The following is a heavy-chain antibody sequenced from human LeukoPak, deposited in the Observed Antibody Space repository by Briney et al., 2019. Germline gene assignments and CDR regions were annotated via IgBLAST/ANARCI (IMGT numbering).Heavy chain of an antibody. J-gene: IGHJ6*02. CDR1: GGSFSGYY. CDR2: INHRGST. V-gene: IGHV4-34*01. Sequence: SETLSLTCAVYGGSFSGYYWSWIRQPPGKGLEWIGEINHRGSTNYNPSLKSRVTISVDTSKNQFSLKLRSVTAADTAVYYCARDKSYYGMDVWGQGTTVTVSS. CDR3: ARDKSYYGMDV.